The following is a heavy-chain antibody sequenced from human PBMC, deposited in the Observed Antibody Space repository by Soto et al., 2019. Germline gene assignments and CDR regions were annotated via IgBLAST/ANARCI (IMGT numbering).Heavy chain of an antibody. J-gene: IGHJ4*02. CDR3: AKDRRMVRGVITH. Sequence: GGSLRLSCAASGFTFSSYAMSWVRQAPGKGLEWVSAISGSGGSTYYADSVKGRFTISRDNSKNTLDLQMNSLRAEDTAVYYCAKDRRMVRGVITHWGQGTLVTVSS. V-gene: IGHV3-23*01. CDR1: GFTFSSYA. D-gene: IGHD3-10*01. CDR2: ISGSGGST.